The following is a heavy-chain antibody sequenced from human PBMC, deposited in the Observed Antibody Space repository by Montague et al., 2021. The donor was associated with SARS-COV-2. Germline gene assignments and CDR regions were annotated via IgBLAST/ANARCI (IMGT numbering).Heavy chain of an antibody. CDR2: IYYRGST. J-gene: IGHJ5*02. D-gene: IGHD2-2*01. CDR3: ARHLVYCSSTSCYEGRFDP. V-gene: IGHV4-39*01. Sequence: SETLSLTCTVYLHSIVSSRYHRAWIRKPPRKALEWIGSIYYRGSTYYNPSLKSRVTLSVDTSKNQFSLKLSSVTAADTAVYYCARHLVYCSSTSCYEGRFDPWGQGTLVTVSS. CDR1: LHSIVSSRYH.